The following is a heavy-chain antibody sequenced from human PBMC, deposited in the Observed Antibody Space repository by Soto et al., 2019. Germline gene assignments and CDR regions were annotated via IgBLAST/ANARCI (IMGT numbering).Heavy chain of an antibody. Sequence: QVQLQESGPGLVRPSQTLSLTCTVSGDSISSGDYYWSWIRQPPGRGLEYIGYIYYRGITHYSPSLKSRVTISMDMPKNQFSLHLSSVTAADTAVYHCARVVGGYDSWSGYPFDYWGQGTLVTVSS. D-gene: IGHD3-3*01. CDR2: IYYRGIT. CDR3: ARVVGGYDSWSGYPFDY. J-gene: IGHJ4*02. CDR1: GDSISSGDYY. V-gene: IGHV4-30-4*01.